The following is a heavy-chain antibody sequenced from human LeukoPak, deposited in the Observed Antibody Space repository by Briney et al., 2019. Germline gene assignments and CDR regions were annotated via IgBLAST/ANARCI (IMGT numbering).Heavy chain of an antibody. CDR1: GGSISISSYY. J-gene: IGHJ1*01. V-gene: IGHV4-39*01. CDR3: ARQSSLYYGSGFQSYFQH. D-gene: IGHD3-10*01. CDR2: IYYNVIT. Sequence: SETLSLTCTVSGGSISISSYYWGWIRQPPGKGLEWIGYIYYNVITYYNPSLKSRVTISVDTSQNQHSLTLTPVTAADTAVYSCARQSSLYYGSGFQSYFQHWGQGTLLTVSS.